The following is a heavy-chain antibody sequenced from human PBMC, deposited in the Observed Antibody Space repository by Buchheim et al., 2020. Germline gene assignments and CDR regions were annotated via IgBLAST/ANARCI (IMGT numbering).Heavy chain of an antibody. D-gene: IGHD3-3*01. Sequence: EVQLLESGGGLVQTGGSLRLSCAASGFTFSSYAMSWVRQAPGKGLEWVSGISGSGCSTYYADSVKGRFTISRDNSKNTLYLQMNSLRAENTVVYYCAKATIFGVVNYGMDVWGQGTT. CDR1: GFTFSSYA. V-gene: IGHV3-23*01. CDR2: ISGSGCST. CDR3: AKATIFGVVNYGMDV. J-gene: IGHJ6*02.